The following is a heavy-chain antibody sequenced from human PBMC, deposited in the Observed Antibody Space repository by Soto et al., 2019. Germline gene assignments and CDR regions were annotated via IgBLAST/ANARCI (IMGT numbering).Heavy chain of an antibody. J-gene: IGHJ4*02. D-gene: IGHD1-7*01. CDR1: GGSTSPYY. V-gene: IGHV4-59*01. CDR3: ARGRPWELYDY. CDR2: IDYSGGA. Sequence: QVQLQESGPGLVKASETLSLTCTVSGGSTSPYYWSWLRQPPGKGLEWIGFIDYSGGARYNPSLKRRVTMSLDTSENQIPLKLSSMTAADTAVYFCARGRPWELYDYWGQGPLVTVSS.